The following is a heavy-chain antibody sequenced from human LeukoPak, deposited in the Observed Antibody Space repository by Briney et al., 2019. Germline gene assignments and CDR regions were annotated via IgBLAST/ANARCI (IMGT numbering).Heavy chain of an antibody. D-gene: IGHD3-16*01. V-gene: IGHV4-59*01. CDR1: GGSISSYY. CDR2: IYYSGST. CDR3: ARGLGDFQH. J-gene: IGHJ1*01. Sequence: SETLSLTCTVSGGSISSYYWSWIRQPPGKGLEWIGYIYYSGSTNYNPSLKSRVTISVDTSKNQFSLKLSSVTAADTAVYYRARGLGDFQHWGQGTLVTVSS.